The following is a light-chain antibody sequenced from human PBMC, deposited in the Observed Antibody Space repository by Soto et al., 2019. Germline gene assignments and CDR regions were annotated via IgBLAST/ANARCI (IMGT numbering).Light chain of an antibody. CDR2: EVA. Sequence: QSVLTQPPSASGSPGQSVTISCTGTSSDVGGYDFVSWYQQHPGKAPKLILYEVAKRPSGVPDRFSGSKSGNTASLTVSGLQAEDEADYYCTSYEGSNNLFGGGTKLTVL. V-gene: IGLV2-8*01. CDR1: SSDVGGYDF. CDR3: TSYEGSNNL. J-gene: IGLJ2*01.